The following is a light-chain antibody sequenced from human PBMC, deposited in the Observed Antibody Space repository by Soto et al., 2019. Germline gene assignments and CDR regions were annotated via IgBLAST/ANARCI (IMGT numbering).Light chain of an antibody. CDR3: GAWDDNLSVFF. CDR1: SSDIGYVY. CDR2: DND. V-gene: IGLV1-51*01. Sequence: QSVLTQPPSVSAAPGQKVTTSCSESSSDIGYVYVSWYQQVPGAGPKLLIYDNDKRPSGISARFSGSNFGTSATLDITGLQTGDEADYYCGAWDDNLSVFFFGGGTKLTVL. J-gene: IGLJ2*01.